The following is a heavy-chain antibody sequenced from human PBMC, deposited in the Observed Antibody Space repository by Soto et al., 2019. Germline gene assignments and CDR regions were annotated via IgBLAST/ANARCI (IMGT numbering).Heavy chain of an antibody. V-gene: IGHV1-18*04. CDR1: GYTFTSYG. J-gene: IGHJ6*02. CDR2: ISAYNGNT. CDR3: ARDVYCSSTSCYTGGYYYYCMDA. Sequence: QVQLLQSGAEVKKPGASVKVSCKASGYTFTSYGISWVRQAPGQGLEWMGWISAYNGNTNYAQKLQGRVTMTTDTSTSTAYMELRSLRSDDTAVHYCARDVYCSSTSCYTGGYYYYCMDAWGQGTTVTVSS. D-gene: IGHD2-2*01.